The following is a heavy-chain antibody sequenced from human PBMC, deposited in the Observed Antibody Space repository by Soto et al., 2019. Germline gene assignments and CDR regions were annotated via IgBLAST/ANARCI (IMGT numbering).Heavy chain of an antibody. CDR3: ARGDGDTLNY. J-gene: IGHJ4*02. V-gene: IGHV1-18*01. Sequence: QVQLVQSGAEVKKPGASVKVSCKASGYTFTHYGITWVRQAPGQGLEWTGWINAYIGDTKSAQKYQGRVTVTIDTPTSTAYLELRSLRTDETAGYYCARGDGDTLNYWGQGTLVRVSA. D-gene: IGHD2-21*02. CDR2: INAYIGDT. CDR1: GYTFTHYG.